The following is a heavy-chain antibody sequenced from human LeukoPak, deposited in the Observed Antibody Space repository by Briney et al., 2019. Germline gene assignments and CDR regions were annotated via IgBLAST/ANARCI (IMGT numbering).Heavy chain of an antibody. CDR2: IKEDGSDK. D-gene: IGHD4/OR15-4a*01. CDR1: GFTFSNSW. J-gene: IGHJ4*02. V-gene: IGHV3-7*02. Sequence: PGGSLRLSCAASGFTFSNSWMNWVRQAPGKGLEWVANIKEDGSDKNYVDSVKGRFTISRDNAKNSLYLQMNSLRAEDTAVYYCARGMTMVTTPRRTRPRAIDYWGQGTLVTVSS. CDR3: ARGMTMVTTPRRTRPRAIDY.